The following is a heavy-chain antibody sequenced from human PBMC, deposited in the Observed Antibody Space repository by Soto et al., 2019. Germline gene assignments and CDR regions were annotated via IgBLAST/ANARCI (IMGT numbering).Heavy chain of an antibody. J-gene: IGHJ4*02. CDR3: GRGLCCGYSRPEVGALDF. D-gene: IGHD5-18*01. CDR1: VFTGSSNN. CDR2: IYSAGST. V-gene: IGHV3-53*01. Sequence: GGPLRLSGAASVFTGSSNNMRWVRHPPAEGLWWASLIYSAGSTYYADSVKGRFTISRDKSKNTLNLQINSLRAEVTAVHYGGRGLCCGYSRPEVGALDFLGQVTRGAVCS.